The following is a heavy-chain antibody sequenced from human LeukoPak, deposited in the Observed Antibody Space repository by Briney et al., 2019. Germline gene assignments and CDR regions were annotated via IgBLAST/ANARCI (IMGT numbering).Heavy chain of an antibody. Sequence: GGSLRLSCAASGFTFSSYWMHWVRQAPEKGLVWVSRINSDGSTTNYADSEKGRFTISRDNAKNTLYLQMDSLRAEDTAMYYCAREILEPGKTHEYWGQGTLVTVSS. V-gene: IGHV3-74*01. CDR3: AREILEPGKTHEY. D-gene: IGHD1-1*01. J-gene: IGHJ4*02. CDR2: INSDGSTT. CDR1: GFTFSSYW.